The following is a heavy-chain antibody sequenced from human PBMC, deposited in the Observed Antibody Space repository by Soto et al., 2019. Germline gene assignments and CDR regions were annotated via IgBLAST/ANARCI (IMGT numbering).Heavy chain of an antibody. CDR2: MNPNSGKG. Sequence: ASVKVSCKASGYIFGNNDISWVRQGTGQGLEWMGWMNPNSGKGGYAQKFEGRVTMTRDTSTSTAYMGLSSLTSDDTAIYYCARMATSGTLNWFDPWGQGTLVTVSS. CDR3: ARMATSGTLNWFDP. J-gene: IGHJ5*02. V-gene: IGHV1-8*01. CDR1: GYIFGNND.